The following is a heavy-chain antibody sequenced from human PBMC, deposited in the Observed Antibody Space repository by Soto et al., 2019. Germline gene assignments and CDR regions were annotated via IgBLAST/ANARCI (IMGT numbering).Heavy chain of an antibody. Sequence: EASVNVSCKASGYTFTSYAMHWVRQAPGQRLEWMGWINAGNGNTKYSQKFQGRVTITRDTSASTAYMELSSLRSEDTAVYYCARGRGQQLVDYWGQGTLVTVSS. CDR3: ARGRGQQLVDY. J-gene: IGHJ4*02. D-gene: IGHD6-13*01. CDR1: GYTFTSYA. V-gene: IGHV1-3*01. CDR2: INAGNGNT.